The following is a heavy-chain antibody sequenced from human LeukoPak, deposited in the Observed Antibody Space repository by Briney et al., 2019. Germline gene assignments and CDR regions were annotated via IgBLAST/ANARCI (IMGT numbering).Heavy chain of an antibody. J-gene: IGHJ3*01. Sequence: SETLSLTCTVSGGSISSYFWSWIRQPPGKGLEWIGYIYYSGSTYYNPSLKSRVTISVDTSKNQFSLKLSSVTAADTAVYYCARDLSWGQGTMVTVSS. V-gene: IGHV4-30-4*01. CDR2: IYYSGST. CDR3: ARDLS. CDR1: GGSISSYF.